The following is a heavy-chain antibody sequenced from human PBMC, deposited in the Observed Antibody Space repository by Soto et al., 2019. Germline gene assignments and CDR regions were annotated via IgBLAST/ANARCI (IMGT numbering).Heavy chain of an antibody. D-gene: IGHD2-8*01. CDR2: IYHSGST. Sequence: PSETLSLTCAVYGGSFSGYYWSWIRQPPGKGLEWIGYIYHSGSTYYNPSLKSRVTISVDRSKNQFSLKLSSVTAADTAVYYCARRYAGNFDYWGQGTLVTVSS. CDR1: GGSFSGYY. CDR3: ARRYAGNFDY. V-gene: IGHV4-34*01. J-gene: IGHJ4*02.